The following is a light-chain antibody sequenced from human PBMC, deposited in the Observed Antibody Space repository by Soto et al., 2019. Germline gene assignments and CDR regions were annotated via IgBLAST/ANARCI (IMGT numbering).Light chain of an antibody. V-gene: IGKV3-20*01. CDR3: HKYYRGT. Sequence: VLSQSPGTLSLCPGERATLSCSASKSLNSIYIAWYQQNPGHPPRGRSYRASCRATGILYMFSGSGSGTDVTVTISRDNAYSFAEYYCHKYYRGTVAAGTKG. J-gene: IGKJ4*02. CDR2: RAS. CDR1: KSLNSIY.